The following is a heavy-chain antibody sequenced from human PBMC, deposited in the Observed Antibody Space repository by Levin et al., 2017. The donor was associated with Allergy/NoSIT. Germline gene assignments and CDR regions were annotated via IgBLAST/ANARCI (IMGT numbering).Heavy chain of an antibody. CDR1: GFTFNSYL. Sequence: GGSLRLSCAASGFTFNSYLMHWVRQAPGKGPVWVSRINSYGSGTTYADSVKGRFTISRDNAKNTLYLQMHGLSAEDTAVYYCARENGISMVQGGYYYYMDVWGKGTTVTVSS. V-gene: IGHV3-74*01. CDR2: INSYGSGT. J-gene: IGHJ6*03. CDR3: ARENGISMVQGGYYYYMDV. D-gene: IGHD3-10*01.